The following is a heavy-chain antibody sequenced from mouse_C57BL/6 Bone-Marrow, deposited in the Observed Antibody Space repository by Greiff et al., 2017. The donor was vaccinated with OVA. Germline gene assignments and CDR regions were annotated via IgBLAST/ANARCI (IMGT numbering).Heavy chain of an antibody. CDR1: GFSLTSYA. Sequence: VQLQQSGPGLFAPSQTLSITCTVSGFSLTSYAISWVRQPPGKGLEWLGVIWTGGGTNYNSALKSRLSISKDNSKSQVFLKMNSLQTDDTAKYYCDRKGTTTYGFAYWGQGTLVTDSA. V-gene: IGHV2-9-1*01. CDR3: DRKGTTTYGFAY. D-gene: IGHD1-1*01. J-gene: IGHJ3*01. CDR2: IWTGGGT.